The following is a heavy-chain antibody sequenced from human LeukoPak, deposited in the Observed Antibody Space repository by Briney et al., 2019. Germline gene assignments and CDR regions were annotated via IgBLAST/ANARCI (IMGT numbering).Heavy chain of an antibody. CDR1: GFTFSSYW. CDR2: IKQDGSEK. D-gene: IGHD6-13*01. Sequence: GGSLRLSCAASGFTFSSYWMSWVRQAPGKGLEWVANIKQDGSEKYYVDSVKGRFTISRDNAKNTLYLQMNSLRAEDTAVYYCARVSSSSWWALDYWGQGTLVTVSS. J-gene: IGHJ4*02. V-gene: IGHV3-7*01. CDR3: ARVSSSSWWALDY.